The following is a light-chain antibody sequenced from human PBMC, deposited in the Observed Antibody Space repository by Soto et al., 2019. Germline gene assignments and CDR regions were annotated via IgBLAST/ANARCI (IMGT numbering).Light chain of an antibody. CDR2: EVS. J-gene: IGLJ1*01. CDR3: SSYTSSTTYV. CDR1: SSDVGGYNS. V-gene: IGLV2-14*01. Sequence: QSALTQPASVSGSPGQSITISCTGTSSDVGGYNSVSWYQQHPDKAPKLMIYEVSNRPSGVSNRFSGSKSANTASLTISGLQAEDEADYYCSSYTSSTTYVFGTGTQLTVL.